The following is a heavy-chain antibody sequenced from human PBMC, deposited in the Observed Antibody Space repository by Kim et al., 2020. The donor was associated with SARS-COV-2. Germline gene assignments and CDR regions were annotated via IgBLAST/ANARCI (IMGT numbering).Heavy chain of an antibody. CDR2: INWNGGST. CDR1: GFTFDDYG. V-gene: IGHV3-20*01. CDR3: ASTFGSSWYHDAFDI. D-gene: IGHD6-13*01. J-gene: IGHJ3*02. Sequence: GGSLRLSCAASGFTFDDYGMSWVRQAPGKGLEWVSGINWNGGSTGYADSVKGRFTISRDNAKNSLYLQMNSLRAEDTALYHCASTFGSSWYHDAFDIWGQGTMVTVSS.